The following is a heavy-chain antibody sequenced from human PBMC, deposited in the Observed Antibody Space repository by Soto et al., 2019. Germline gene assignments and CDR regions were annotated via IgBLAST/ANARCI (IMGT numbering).Heavy chain of an antibody. V-gene: IGHV5-51*01. CDR3: ARAIMITFGGVISDYFDY. J-gene: IGHJ4*02. D-gene: IGHD3-16*02. Sequence: GESLKISCKGSGYSFTSYWIGWVRQMPGKGLEWMGIIYPGDSDTRYSPSFQGQVTISADKSISTAYLQWSSLKASDTAMYYCARAIMITFGGVISDYFDYWGQGTLVTVSS. CDR1: GYSFTSYW. CDR2: IYPGDSDT.